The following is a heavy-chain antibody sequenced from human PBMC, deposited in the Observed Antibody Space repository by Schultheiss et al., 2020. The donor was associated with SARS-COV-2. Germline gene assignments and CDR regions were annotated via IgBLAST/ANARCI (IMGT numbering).Heavy chain of an antibody. CDR3: ARGYDLLTGHNWFDP. J-gene: IGHJ5*02. CDR2: IYYSGST. CDR1: GGSISSYY. Sequence: SETLSLTCTVSGGSISSYYWGWIRQPPGKGLEWIGYIYYSGSTYYNPSLKSRVTISVDTSKNQFSLKLSSVTAADTAVYYCARGYDLLTGHNWFDPWGQGTLVTVSS. D-gene: IGHD3-9*01. V-gene: IGHV4-59*01.